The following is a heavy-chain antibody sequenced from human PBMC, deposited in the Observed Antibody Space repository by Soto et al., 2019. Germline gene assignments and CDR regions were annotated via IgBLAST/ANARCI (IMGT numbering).Heavy chain of an antibody. CDR3: ARGQRFSDWFDP. D-gene: IGHD3-3*01. CDR2: IYSSGST. V-gene: IGHV4-4*07. CDR1: GCAISTYY. Sequence: QLHLQESGPGLVKPSETLSLTCTVSGCAISTYYWTWIRQPAGKGLEWVGRIYSSGSTKYNPSLRSRVTMSLETSNNQCSLRMTSVTAADTAVYYCARGQRFSDWFDPWGQGTLVTVSS. J-gene: IGHJ5*02.